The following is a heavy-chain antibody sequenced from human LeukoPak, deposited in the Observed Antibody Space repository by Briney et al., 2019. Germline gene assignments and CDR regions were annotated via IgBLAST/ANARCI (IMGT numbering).Heavy chain of an antibody. Sequence: GESLKISCKGSGYSFTSYWIGWVRHMPVKGLEWMGIVYPGDSDTRYSPSFQGQVTISADKSISTTYLQWSSLKASDTAMYYCSRGSRVFLTGINYYSYMEVGGKGTTVT. CDR1: GYSFTSYW. CDR2: VYPGDSDT. CDR3: SRGSRVFLTGINYYSYMEV. V-gene: IGHV5-51*01. J-gene: IGHJ6*03. D-gene: IGHD3-10*01.